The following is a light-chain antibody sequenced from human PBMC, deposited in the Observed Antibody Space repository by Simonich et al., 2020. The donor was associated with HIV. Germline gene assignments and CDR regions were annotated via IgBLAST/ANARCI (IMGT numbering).Light chain of an antibody. Sequence: QSALTQPPSASGSPGQSVTISCTGTSSDVGGYNFVSWYQQHPGKAPKLMIYEVTKRPSGVPDRFSGSKSDNTASLTVSGLQAEDEADYYCSSYTSSSTYVVFGGGTKLTVL. CDR1: SSDVGGYNF. CDR2: EVT. J-gene: IGLJ2*01. CDR3: SSYTSSSTYVV. V-gene: IGLV2-8*01.